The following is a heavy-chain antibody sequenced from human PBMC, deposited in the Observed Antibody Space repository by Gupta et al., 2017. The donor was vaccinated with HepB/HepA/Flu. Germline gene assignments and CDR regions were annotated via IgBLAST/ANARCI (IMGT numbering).Heavy chain of an antibody. Sequence: QVQLQQSGPGLVKPSQTLSLPCATSGDSVSSNSAAWHWIRQSPSRGLEWLGRTYYRSKWYNDYAVSVKSRITINPDTSKNQFSLQLNSVTPEDTAVYYCTRSGGWYFNRAHGARDYYYYYYMDVWGKGTTVTVSS. CDR2: TYYRSKWYN. V-gene: IGHV6-1*01. J-gene: IGHJ6*03. CDR1: GDSVSSNSAA. D-gene: IGHD6-19*01. CDR3: TRSGGWYFNRAHGARDYYYYYYMDV.